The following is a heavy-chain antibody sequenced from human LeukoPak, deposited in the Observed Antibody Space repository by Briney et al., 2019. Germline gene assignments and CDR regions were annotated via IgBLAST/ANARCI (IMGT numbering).Heavy chain of an antibody. CDR1: GFTFSGYW. CDR2: IKQDGSEK. D-gene: IGHD3-16*01. V-gene: IGHV3-7*05. CDR3: ARDDYLGY. Sequence: GGSLRLSCAASGFTFSGYWMAWVRQAPGRGLEWVAHIKQDGSEKNYVDPVKGRFTISRDNAKNSVYLQMDTLRAEDTAVYYCARDDYLGYWGQGTSVTVSS. J-gene: IGHJ4*02.